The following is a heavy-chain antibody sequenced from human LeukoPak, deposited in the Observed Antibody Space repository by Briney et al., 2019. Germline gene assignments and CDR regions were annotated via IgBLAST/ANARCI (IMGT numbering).Heavy chain of an antibody. CDR3: GRDWDGSGRSIDY. D-gene: IGHD3-10*01. V-gene: IGHV3-11*05. Sequence: GGSLRLSCIASVSSFSDHSMNWIRQAPGKGLEWLSRISPSGDYTNYAESVKGRVAISRDNGQRILYLQMNNLRAEDTAVYYCGRDWDGSGRSIDYWGQGTLVTVSS. J-gene: IGHJ4*02. CDR2: ISPSGDYT. CDR1: VSSFSDHS.